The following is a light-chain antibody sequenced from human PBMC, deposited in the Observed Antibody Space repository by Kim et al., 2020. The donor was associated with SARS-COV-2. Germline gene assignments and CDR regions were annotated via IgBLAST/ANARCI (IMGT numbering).Light chain of an antibody. Sequence: QSVLTQPPSASGTPGQRVTISCSGSSSNIGSNTVNWYQQLPGTAPKLLIYSINQRPSGVPDRFSDSKSGTSASLAISGLQSEDEADYYCAAWDDSLNGWVFGGGTQLTVL. CDR2: SIN. V-gene: IGLV1-44*01. J-gene: IGLJ3*02. CDR1: SSNIGSNT. CDR3: AAWDDSLNGWV.